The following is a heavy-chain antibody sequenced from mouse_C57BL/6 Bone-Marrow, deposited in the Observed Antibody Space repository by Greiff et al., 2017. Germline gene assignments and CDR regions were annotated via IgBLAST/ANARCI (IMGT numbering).Heavy chain of an antibody. CDR1: GYSFTGYY. D-gene: IGHD2-3*01. CDR2: INPSTGGT. V-gene: IGHV1-42*01. Sequence: EVQLQQSGPELVKPGASVKISCKASGYSFTGYYMNWLKQSPEKSLEWIGEINPSTGGTTYNQKFKAKATLTVDKSSSTAYMQLKSLTSEDSAVYYCAREWLLPPAYWGQGTLVTVSA. J-gene: IGHJ3*01. CDR3: AREWLLPPAY.